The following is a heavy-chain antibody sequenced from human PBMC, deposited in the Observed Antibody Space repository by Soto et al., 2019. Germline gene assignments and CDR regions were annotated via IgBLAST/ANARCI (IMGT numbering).Heavy chain of an antibody. CDR1: GGTFSRSG. CDR2: IVPSVDTT. J-gene: IGHJ6*02. CDR3: AICPKPTDTAGPYAAAV. D-gene: IGHD2-8*02. Sequence: QVQLVQSGTEVKKPGASVKVSCKASGGTFSRSGFHWVRQAPGQELEWMGMIVPSVDTTNYAPKFQARVTISADQFTTTVYMELRRPRSAHTAVYYCAICPKPTDTAGPYAAAVWGQGNRVIVSS. V-gene: IGHV1-69*18.